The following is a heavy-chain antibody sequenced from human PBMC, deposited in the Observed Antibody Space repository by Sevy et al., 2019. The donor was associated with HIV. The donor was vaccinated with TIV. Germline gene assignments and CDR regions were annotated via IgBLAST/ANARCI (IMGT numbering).Heavy chain of an antibody. V-gene: IGHV3-23*01. Sequence: GGSLRLSCAASGFTFSIYTMSWVRQAPGKGLEWVSTFCFGGSKIYYADSVKGRFTISRDNSRNTVYLQMNSLRADDTALYFRSRRGVTQPQGLRGQGTLVTVSS. J-gene: IGHJ4*03. CDR1: GFTFSIYT. CDR2: FCFGGSKI. CDR3: SRRGVTQPQGL. D-gene: IGHD2-21*02.